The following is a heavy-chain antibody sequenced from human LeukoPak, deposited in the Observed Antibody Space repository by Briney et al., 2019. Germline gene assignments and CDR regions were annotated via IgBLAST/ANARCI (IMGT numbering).Heavy chain of an antibody. V-gene: IGHV3-21*04. CDR1: GFTFSSYS. J-gene: IGHJ4*02. CDR2: ISSSSSYI. CDR3: ARDTYYYGSGSSVDY. D-gene: IGHD3-10*01. Sequence: PGGSLRLSCAASGFTFSSYSMNWVRQAPGKGLEWVSSISSSSSYIYYADSVKGRFTISRDNAKNSLYLQMNSLRAEDTALYYCARDTYYYGSGSSVDYWGQGTLVTVSS.